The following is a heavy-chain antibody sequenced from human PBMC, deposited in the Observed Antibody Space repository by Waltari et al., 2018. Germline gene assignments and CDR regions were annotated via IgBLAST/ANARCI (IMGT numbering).Heavy chain of an antibody. CDR1: GYSFIGYY. J-gene: IGHJ6*02. CDR2: INPKSGGT. CDR3: ARGEAITAIDVIIPLVTMDV. Sequence: VSLVQSGTEVKKPGASVKVSCKASGYSFIGYYMYWVRQAPGQGLEWMAWINPKSGGTDYAQKFQGRVTLTRDTSISTAYMELNRLTSDDTAVYYCARGEAITAIDVIIPLVTMDVWGQGTTVIVSS. D-gene: IGHD3-3*01. V-gene: IGHV1-2*02.